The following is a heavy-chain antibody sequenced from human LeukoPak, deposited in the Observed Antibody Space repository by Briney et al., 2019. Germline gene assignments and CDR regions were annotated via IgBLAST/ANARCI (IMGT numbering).Heavy chain of an antibody. V-gene: IGHV4-34*01. CDR1: GGSFSGYY. J-gene: IGHJ6*02. CDR3: ARDARGEYQLPRRNYYYYYGMDV. Sequence: PSETLSLTCAVYGGSFSGYYWSWIRRPPGRGLEWIGEINHSGSTNYNPSLKSRVTISVDTSKNQFSLKLSSVTAADTAVYYCARDARGEYQLPRRNYYYYYGMDVWGQGTTVTVSS. D-gene: IGHD2-2*01. CDR2: INHSGST.